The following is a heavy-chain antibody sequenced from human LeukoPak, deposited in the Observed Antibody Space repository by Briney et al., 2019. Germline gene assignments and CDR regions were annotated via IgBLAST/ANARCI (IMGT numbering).Heavy chain of an antibody. V-gene: IGHV3-21*01. CDR3: ARDQGVRCSGGSCTAFDI. CDR2: ISSSSSYI. Sequence: PGGSLRLSCAASGFTFNTYTINWVRQAPGKGLEWVSSISSSSSYIYYSDSVKGRFTISRDNAKNSLYLQMNSLRAEDTAVYYCARDQGVRCSGGSCTAFDIWGQGTMVTVSS. CDR1: GFTFNTYT. J-gene: IGHJ3*02. D-gene: IGHD2-15*01.